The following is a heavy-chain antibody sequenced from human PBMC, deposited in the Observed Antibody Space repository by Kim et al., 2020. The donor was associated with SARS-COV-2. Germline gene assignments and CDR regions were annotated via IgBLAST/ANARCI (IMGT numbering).Heavy chain of an antibody. J-gene: IGHJ2*01. Sequence: GGSLRLSCVASGFSFGTFDMRWVRQAPGKGLKWVSVINAPEGNTYYADSVKGRFTVSRDSASNTLYLQMNSLRAEDTAVYYCAKRALPDDWY. V-gene: IGHV3-23*01. CDR1: GFSFGTFD. CDR3: AKRALPDDWY. CDR2: INAPEGNT.